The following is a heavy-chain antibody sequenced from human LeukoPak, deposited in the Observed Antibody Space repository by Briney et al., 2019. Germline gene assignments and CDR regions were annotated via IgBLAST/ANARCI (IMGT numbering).Heavy chain of an antibody. CDR1: GGSISSYY. D-gene: IGHD4-17*01. CDR3: ARWSHGEVEWYFDY. Sequence: SETLSLTCTVSGGSISSYYWSWIRQPPGKGLEWIGYIYYSGSTNYNPSLKSRVTISVDTSKNQFSLKLSSVTAADTAVYYCARWSHGEVEWYFDYWGQGTLVTVSS. V-gene: IGHV4-59*01. CDR2: IYYSGST. J-gene: IGHJ4*02.